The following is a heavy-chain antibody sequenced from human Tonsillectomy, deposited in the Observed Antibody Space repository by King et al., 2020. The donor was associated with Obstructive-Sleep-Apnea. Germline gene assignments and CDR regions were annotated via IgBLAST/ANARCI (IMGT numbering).Heavy chain of an antibody. CDR2: SYISGSTSGST. J-gene: IGHJ4*02. V-gene: IGHV4-4*07. CDR3: ARQGDGGNFEDY. CDR1: AGSIIGYY. D-gene: IGHD4-23*01. Sequence: QLQESYPGLVKPSETLSLICTVSAGSIIGYYWSWIRQSAGKGLEWIARSYISGSTSGSTGPNPSLKSLVTRSAAMSKNQFSLELTSVTAADTAVYYCARQGDGGNFEDYWGQGTLVTVSS.